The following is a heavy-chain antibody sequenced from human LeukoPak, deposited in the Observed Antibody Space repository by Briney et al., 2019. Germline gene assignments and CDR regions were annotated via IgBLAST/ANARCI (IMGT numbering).Heavy chain of an antibody. CDR3: ARGRRTYYDSSGYYHLDY. CDR1: GGSFSGYY. D-gene: IGHD3-22*01. CDR2: INHSGST. J-gene: IGHJ4*02. V-gene: IGHV4-34*01. Sequence: SETQSLTCAVYGGSFSGYYWSWIRQPPGKGLEWIGEINHSGSTNYNPSLKSRVTISVDTSKNQFSLKLSSVTAADTAVYYCARGRRTYYDSSGYYHLDYWGQGNLVTVPS.